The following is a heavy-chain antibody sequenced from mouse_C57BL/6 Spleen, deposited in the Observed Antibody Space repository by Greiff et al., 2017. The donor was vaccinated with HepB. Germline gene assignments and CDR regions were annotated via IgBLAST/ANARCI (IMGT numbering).Heavy chain of an antibody. Sequence: EVKVVESGGDLVKPGGSLKLSCAASGFTFSSYGMSWVRQTPDKRLEWVATISSGGSYTYYPDSVKGRFTISRDNAKNTLYLQMSSLKSEDTAMYYCARREDSSGYVYWGQGTTLTVSS. CDR1: GFTFSSYG. CDR2: ISSGGSYT. J-gene: IGHJ2*01. D-gene: IGHD3-2*02. V-gene: IGHV5-6*02. CDR3: ARREDSSGYVY.